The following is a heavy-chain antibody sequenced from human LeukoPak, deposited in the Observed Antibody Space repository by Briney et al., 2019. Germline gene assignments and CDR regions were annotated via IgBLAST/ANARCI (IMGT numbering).Heavy chain of an antibody. D-gene: IGHD1-26*01. CDR3: ARDPYSGTYGDTYYYYMDV. V-gene: IGHV3-7*01. CDR1: GFIFSSYW. Sequence: PGGSLRLSCAASGFIFSSYWMSWVRQAPGKGLEWVANIKQDGSEKYYVDSVKGRFTISRDNARNSLYLQMNSLRAEDTAVYYCARDPYSGTYGDTYYYYMDVWGKGTTVTISS. J-gene: IGHJ6*03. CDR2: IKQDGSEK.